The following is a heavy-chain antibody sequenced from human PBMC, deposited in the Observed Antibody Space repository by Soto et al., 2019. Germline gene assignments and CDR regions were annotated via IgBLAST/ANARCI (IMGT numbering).Heavy chain of an antibody. CDR1: GFTFSSYA. V-gene: IGHV3-23*01. J-gene: IGHJ5*02. CDR3: AKDRAYGELANWFDP. Sequence: GGSLRLSCAASGFTFSSYAMSWVRQAPGKGLEWVSAISGSGGSTYYADSVKGRFTISRDNSKNTLYLQMNSLRAEDTAVYYCAKDRAYGELANWFDPWGQGTLVTVSS. CDR2: ISGSGGST. D-gene: IGHD3-10*01.